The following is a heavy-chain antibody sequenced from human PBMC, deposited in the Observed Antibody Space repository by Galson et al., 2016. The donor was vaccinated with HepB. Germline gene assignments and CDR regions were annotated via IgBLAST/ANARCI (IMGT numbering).Heavy chain of an antibody. CDR3: ARVDVAMYDLLAF. CDR2: VHNSGIA. CDR1: NYSISSGYY. V-gene: IGHV4-38-2*02. Sequence: SETLSLTCSVSNYSISSGYYWGWLRQPPGKGLEWIGSVHNSGIAFYNPSLKTRVSISLDTSQNRFSLMLSSVTAADTAVYYCARVDVAMYDLLAFWGRGTLVTVSS. D-gene: IGHD2-2*01. J-gene: IGHJ4*02.